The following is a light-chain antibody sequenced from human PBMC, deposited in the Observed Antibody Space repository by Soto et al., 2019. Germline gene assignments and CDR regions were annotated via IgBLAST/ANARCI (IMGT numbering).Light chain of an antibody. Sequence: IVMTQSPATLSVSPGERSTLSCRASQSISSNLAWYQQKPGQAPRLLIYGASTRATGIPARFSGSGSGTEFTLTITSLQSEDFAVYYCQQNNHWLWTFGQGTKVDIK. V-gene: IGKV3-15*01. CDR3: QQNNHWLWT. CDR1: QSISSN. J-gene: IGKJ1*01. CDR2: GAS.